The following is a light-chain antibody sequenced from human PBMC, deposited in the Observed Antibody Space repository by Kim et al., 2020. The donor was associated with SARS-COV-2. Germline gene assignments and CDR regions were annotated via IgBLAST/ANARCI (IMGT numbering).Light chain of an antibody. V-gene: IGLV3-1*01. CDR3: QAWDSSTAHVV. CDR2: RDS. J-gene: IGLJ2*01. Sequence: PGQTASITCSGDKLGDKYACWYQQKPGQSPVLVIYRDSKRPSGIPERFSGSNSGNTATLTISGTQAMDEADYYCQAWDSSTAHVVFGGGTQLTVL. CDR1: KLGDKY.